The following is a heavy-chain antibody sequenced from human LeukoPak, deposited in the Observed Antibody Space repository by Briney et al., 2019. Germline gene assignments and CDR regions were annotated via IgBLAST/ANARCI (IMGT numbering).Heavy chain of an antibody. CDR1: GFTFSSYE. V-gene: IGHV3-48*03. CDR3: AREGQLAGGFDP. D-gene: IGHD6-13*01. CDR2: ISSSGSTI. Sequence: GGSLRLSCAASGFTFSSYEMNWVRQAPGKGLEWVSYISSSGSTIYYADSVKGRFTISRDNAKNSLYLQMNSLRAEDTAVYYCAREGQLAGGFDPWGQGTLVTVSS. J-gene: IGHJ5*02.